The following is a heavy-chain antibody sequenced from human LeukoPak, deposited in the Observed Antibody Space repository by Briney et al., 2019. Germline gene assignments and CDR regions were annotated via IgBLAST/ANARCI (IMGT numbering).Heavy chain of an antibody. V-gene: IGHV4-59*13. J-gene: IGHJ4*02. CDR3: ARDRGYGGIFDY. Sequence: SETLSLTCTVSGGSISSYYGSWIRQPPGKGLEWIGYIYSSGSTKYSPSLKSRVAISLDTSKNDFSLRLSSVTAADTAVYYCARDRGYGGIFDYWGRGTLVTVYS. CDR1: GGSISSYY. D-gene: IGHD4-23*01. CDR2: IYSSGST.